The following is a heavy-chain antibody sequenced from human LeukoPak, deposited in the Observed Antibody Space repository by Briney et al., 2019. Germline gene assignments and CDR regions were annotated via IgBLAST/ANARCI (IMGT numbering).Heavy chain of an antibody. D-gene: IGHD3-10*01. CDR2: IYPGDSDT. Sequence: GESLKISCKGSGYIFSTYWIGWVRQMPGKGLEWMGIIYPGDSDTRYSPSFRGQVTISADKSISTAYLQWSSLKASDTAIYYCARPRFYGSGSSPFDYWGQGTLVTVSS. V-gene: IGHV5-51*01. J-gene: IGHJ4*02. CDR3: ARPRFYGSGSSPFDY. CDR1: GYIFSTYW.